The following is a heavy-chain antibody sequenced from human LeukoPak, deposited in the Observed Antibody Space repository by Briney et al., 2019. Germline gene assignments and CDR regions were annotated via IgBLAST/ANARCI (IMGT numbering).Heavy chain of an antibody. CDR2: IWYDGSNK. CDR1: GFTVSSYG. V-gene: IGHV3-33*01. Sequence: GGSLRLSCAASGFTVSSYGMHWVRQAPGKGLEWVAVIWYDGSNKYYADSVKGRFTISRDNSKNTLYLQMNSLRAEDTAVYYCASTMGATRSLDYWGQGTLVTVSS. CDR3: ASTMGATRSLDY. J-gene: IGHJ4*02. D-gene: IGHD1-26*01.